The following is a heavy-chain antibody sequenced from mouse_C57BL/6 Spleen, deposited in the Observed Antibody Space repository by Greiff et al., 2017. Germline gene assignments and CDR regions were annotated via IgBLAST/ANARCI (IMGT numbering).Heavy chain of an antibody. CDR3: AREGGYGKKAWFAY. Sequence: VQLQQPGAELVKPGASVKLSCKASGYTFTSYWMHWVKQRPGQGLEWIGMIHPNSGSTNYNEKFKSKATLTVDKSSSTAYMQLSSLTSEDSAVYYGAREGGYGKKAWFAYWGQGTLVTVSA. D-gene: IGHD2-1*01. J-gene: IGHJ3*01. CDR2: IHPNSGST. CDR1: GYTFTSYW. V-gene: IGHV1-64*01.